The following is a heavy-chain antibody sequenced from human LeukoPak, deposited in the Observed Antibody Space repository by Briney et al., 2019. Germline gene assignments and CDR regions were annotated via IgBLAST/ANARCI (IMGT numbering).Heavy chain of an antibody. CDR1: GYTFTSYY. Sequence: ASVKVSCKASGYTFTSYYMHWVRQAPGQGLEWMGIINPSGGSTSYAQKFQGRVTMTRDTSTSTVYMELSSLRSEDTAVYYCARALPYRSYCSGGSCYMVYNWFDPWGQGTLVTVSS. V-gene: IGHV1-46*01. J-gene: IGHJ5*02. CDR2: INPSGGST. D-gene: IGHD2-15*01. CDR3: ARALPYRSYCSGGSCYMVYNWFDP.